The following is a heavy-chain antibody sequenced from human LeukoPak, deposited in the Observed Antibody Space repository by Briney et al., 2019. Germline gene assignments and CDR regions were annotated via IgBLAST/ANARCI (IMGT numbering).Heavy chain of an antibody. Sequence: GESLKISCKGSGYTFSSYWIAWVRQMPGKGLEWMGIINPGNSETKYSPSFRGQVTTSADRSSNTASLQWNSLKASDTAMYYCARRFTSGWAGDHWGQGTLVTVSS. CDR3: ARRFTSGWAGDH. CDR2: INPGNSET. D-gene: IGHD6-19*01. V-gene: IGHV5-51*01. CDR1: GYTFSSYW. J-gene: IGHJ5*02.